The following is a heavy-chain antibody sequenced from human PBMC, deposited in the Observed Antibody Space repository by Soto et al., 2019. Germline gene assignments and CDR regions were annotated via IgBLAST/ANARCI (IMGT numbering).Heavy chain of an antibody. CDR1: GYTFTGYY. V-gene: IGHV1-2*04. Sequence: ASVKVSCKASGYTFTGYYMHWVRQAPGQGLEWMGWINPNSGGTNYAQKFQGWVTMTRDTSISTAYMELSRLRAEDTAVYYCARDPEYSGYDFDYWGQGTLVTVSS. J-gene: IGHJ4*02. D-gene: IGHD5-12*01. CDR2: INPNSGGT. CDR3: ARDPEYSGYDFDY.